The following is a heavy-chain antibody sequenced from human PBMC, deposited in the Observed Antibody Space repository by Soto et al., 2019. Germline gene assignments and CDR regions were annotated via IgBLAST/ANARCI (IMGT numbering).Heavy chain of an antibody. CDR3: ARVPVAVAATEDYYGLDV. V-gene: IGHV4-4*07. D-gene: IGHD2-15*01. CDR2: INTDGLS. Sequence: SETLSLTCSVTGVSITSYYWSWIRQSAGGGLEWMGRINTDGLSTYSPSFKSRLTMSLDTSKNQVSLRLISVTAADTAVYFCARVPVAVAATEDYYGLDVWGQGTTVTVSS. J-gene: IGHJ6*02. CDR1: GVSITSYY.